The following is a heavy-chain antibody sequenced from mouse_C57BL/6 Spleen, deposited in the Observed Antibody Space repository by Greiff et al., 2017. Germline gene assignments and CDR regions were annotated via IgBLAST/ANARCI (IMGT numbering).Heavy chain of an antibody. J-gene: IGHJ1*03. CDR3: ATEGVGYFDV. CDR1: GYTFTSYW. Sequence: QVQLQQPGAELVRPGSSVKLSCKASGYTFTSYWMDWVKQRPGQGLEWIGNIYPSDSETNYNQKFKDKATLTVDKSSSTAYMQLSSLSSEDSAVYYCATEGVGYFDVWGTGTTVTVSS. V-gene: IGHV1-61*01. CDR2: IYPSDSET.